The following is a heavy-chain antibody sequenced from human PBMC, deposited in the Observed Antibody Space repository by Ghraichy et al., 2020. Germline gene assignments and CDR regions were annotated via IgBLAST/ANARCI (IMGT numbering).Heavy chain of an antibody. Sequence: GRSLRLSCAASGFTFSDYAMSWVRQAPGKGLEWVSAISGSGGNTYCADSVKGRFTISRDNSKNTLYLQMNSLRAEDTAVYYCAKDQMIRGWYYIYWGQGTLVTVSA. D-gene: IGHD6-19*01. CDR3: AKDQMIRGWYYIY. J-gene: IGHJ4*02. CDR1: GFTFSDYA. CDR2: ISGSGGNT. V-gene: IGHV3-23*01.